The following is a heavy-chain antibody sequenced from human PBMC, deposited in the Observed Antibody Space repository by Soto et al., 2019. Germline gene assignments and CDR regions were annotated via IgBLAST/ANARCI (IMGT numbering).Heavy chain of an antibody. D-gene: IGHD3-3*01. CDR3: ARTYASLRFLEWFTLYYYGMDV. Sequence: RLEWMGWINAGNGNTKYSQKFQGRVTITRDTSASTAYMELSSLRSEDTAVYYCARTYASLRFLEWFTLYYYGMDVWGQGTTVSVSS. CDR2: INAGNGNT. V-gene: IGHV1-3*01. J-gene: IGHJ6*02.